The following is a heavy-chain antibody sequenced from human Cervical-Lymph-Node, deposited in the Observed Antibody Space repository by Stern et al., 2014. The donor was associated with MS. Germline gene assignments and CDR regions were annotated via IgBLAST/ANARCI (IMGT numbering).Heavy chain of an antibody. Sequence: VQLVEPGGGVVQPGRSLRLSCAASGFAFMNYAMHWVRQAPGKGLEWVAVTSYDGHHKYYADFVKGRFTISKDNSKNSLYLQMNSLRPEDTAVYYCARGLGWPVVTKSLWVVYWGQGTLVTVSS. J-gene: IGHJ4*02. D-gene: IGHD4-11*01. V-gene: IGHV3-30*04. CDR1: GFAFMNYA. CDR2: TSYDGHHK. CDR3: ARGLGWPVVTKSLWVVY.